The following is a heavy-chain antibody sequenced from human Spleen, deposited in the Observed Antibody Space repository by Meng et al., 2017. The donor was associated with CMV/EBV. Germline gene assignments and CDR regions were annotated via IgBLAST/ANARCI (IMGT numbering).Heavy chain of an antibody. CDR3: ARYSPTGFGGNSAFDY. CDR2: IYGGGRT. J-gene: IGHJ4*02. V-gene: IGHV3-53*01. Sequence: SGFIVNSKPMSWVRQAPGKGLEWVSIIYGGGRTDYADSVKGRFTISRDNSKNTIYLQMSSLRAEDTAVYYCARYSPTGFGGNSAFDYWGQGTLVTVSS. D-gene: IGHD4-23*01. CDR1: GFIVNSKP.